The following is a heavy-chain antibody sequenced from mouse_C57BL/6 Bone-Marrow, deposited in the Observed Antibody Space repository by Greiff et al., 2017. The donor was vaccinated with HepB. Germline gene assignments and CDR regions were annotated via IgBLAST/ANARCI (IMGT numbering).Heavy chain of an antibody. CDR3: ARGAY. J-gene: IGHJ3*01. CDR1: GYAFSSYW. Sequence: QVQLQQSGAELVKPGASVKISCKASGYAFSSYWMNWVKQRPGKGLEWIGQIYPGDGDTNYNGKSKAKATLTADKTSSTASMQPVSLTSEGSAVYFCARGAYWGQGTRVTVSA. CDR2: IYPGDGDT. V-gene: IGHV1-80*01.